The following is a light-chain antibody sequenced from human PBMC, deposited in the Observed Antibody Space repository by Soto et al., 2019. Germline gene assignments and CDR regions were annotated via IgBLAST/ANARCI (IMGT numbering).Light chain of an antibody. CDR2: GAS. V-gene: IGKV3-20*01. Sequence: EIVLTQSPGTLSLSPGERATLSCRASQSVSSSYLAWYHQKPGQAPRLLICGASSMATGIPDRFSGSGSGTDFTLTISRLEPEDFAVYYCQQYGSSPTTFGQGTKVEIK. CDR3: QQYGSSPTT. J-gene: IGKJ1*01. CDR1: QSVSSSY.